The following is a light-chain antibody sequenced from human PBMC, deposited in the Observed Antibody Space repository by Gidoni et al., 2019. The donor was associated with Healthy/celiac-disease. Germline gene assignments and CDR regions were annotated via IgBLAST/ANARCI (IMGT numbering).Light chain of an antibody. Sequence: DIQMNQSPSTLSASVGDRVTITCLASQSISSWLAWYQQKPGKAPKLLIYKASSLESGVPSRFSGSGSGTEFTLTISSLQPDDFATYYCQQYNSYPLTFGQGTKVEIK. J-gene: IGKJ1*01. CDR1: QSISSW. V-gene: IGKV1-5*03. CDR2: KAS. CDR3: QQYNSYPLT.